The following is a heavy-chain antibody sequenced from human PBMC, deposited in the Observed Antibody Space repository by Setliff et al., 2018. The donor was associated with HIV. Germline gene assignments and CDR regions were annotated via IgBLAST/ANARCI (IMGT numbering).Heavy chain of an antibody. CDR3: ARGVYYYYDSDAYWYWFDP. V-gene: IGHV4-31*01. Sequence: LRLSCVASGFTFSDYYMSWIRQHPGKGLEWIGYIYYSGSTYYNPSLKSLVTISVDTSKNQFSLKLSSVTAADTAVYYCARGVYYYYDSDAYWYWFDPWGQGTLVTVSS. CDR1: GFTFSDYY. J-gene: IGHJ5*02. D-gene: IGHD3-22*01. CDR2: IYYSGST.